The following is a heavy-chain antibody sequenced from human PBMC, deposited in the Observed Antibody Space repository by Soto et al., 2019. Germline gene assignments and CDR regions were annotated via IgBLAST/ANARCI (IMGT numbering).Heavy chain of an antibody. CDR1: GGSFSGYY. CDR2: INHSGST. V-gene: IGHV4-34*01. CDR3: ARGLVYRYVYYYYMDV. J-gene: IGHJ6*03. D-gene: IGHD5-18*01. Sequence: QVQLQQWGAGLLKPSETLSLTCAVYGGSFSGYYWSWIRQPPGKGLEWIGEINHSGSTNYNPSLKSRVTISVDTSKNPFSLKLSSVTAADTAVYYCARGLVYRYVYYYYMDVWGKGTTVTVSS.